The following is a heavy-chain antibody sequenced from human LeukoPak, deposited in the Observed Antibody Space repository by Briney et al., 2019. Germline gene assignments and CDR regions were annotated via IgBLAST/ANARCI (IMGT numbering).Heavy chain of an antibody. CDR3: ARNGFVVVTAIDY. D-gene: IGHD2-21*02. Sequence: SETLSLTCAVYGGSFSGYYWSWIRQPPGKGLEWIGEINHSGSTNYNPSLKSRVTMSVDTSKNQFSLKLSSVTAADTAVYYCARNGFVVVTAIDYWGQGTLVTVSS. V-gene: IGHV4-34*01. CDR2: INHSGST. CDR1: GGSFSGYY. J-gene: IGHJ4*02.